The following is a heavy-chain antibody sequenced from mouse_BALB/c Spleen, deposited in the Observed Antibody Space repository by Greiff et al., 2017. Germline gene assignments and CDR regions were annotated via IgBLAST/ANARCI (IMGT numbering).Heavy chain of an antibody. Sequence: VKLMESGPGLVAPSQSLSITCTVSGFSLTGYGVNWVRQPPGKGLEWLGMIWGDGSTDYNSALKSRLSISKDNSKSQVFLKMNSLQTDDTARYYCARSYDYDVGYYAMDYWGQGTSVTVSS. CDR2: IWGDGST. J-gene: IGHJ4*01. D-gene: IGHD2-4*01. CDR1: GFSLTGYG. V-gene: IGHV2-6-7*01. CDR3: ARSYDYDVGYYAMDY.